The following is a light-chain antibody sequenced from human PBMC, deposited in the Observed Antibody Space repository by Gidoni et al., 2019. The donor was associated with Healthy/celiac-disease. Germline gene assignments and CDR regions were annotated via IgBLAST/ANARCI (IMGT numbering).Light chain of an antibody. J-gene: IGKJ2*01. CDR3: MQSLQTPRT. V-gene: IGKV2-28*01. Sequence: DIVMTQSPLSLPVTPGEPASISCRSSQSLLHTNGHNCLDGYLQKPGQSPQLLIYLGSNRASGVPDRFSGGGSGTDFTLKISRVEAEDVGVYYCMQSLQTPRTFGQGTKLEIK. CDR1: QSLLHTNGHNC. CDR2: LGS.